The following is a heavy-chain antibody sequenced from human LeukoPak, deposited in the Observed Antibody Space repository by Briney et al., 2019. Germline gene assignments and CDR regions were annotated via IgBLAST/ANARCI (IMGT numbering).Heavy chain of an antibody. CDR1: GFTFSSYA. V-gene: IGHV3-23*01. J-gene: IGHJ4*02. CDR3: AKGDTGWAIVPAAIAY. CDR2: ISGSGDST. D-gene: IGHD2-2*01. Sequence: GGSLRLSCAASGFTFSSYAMSWVRQAPGRGLEWVSAISGSGDSTYYTDSVKGRFTISRANSRNSLYLQMNSLRAEDTAVYYCAKGDTGWAIVPAAIAYWGQETLLTVSS.